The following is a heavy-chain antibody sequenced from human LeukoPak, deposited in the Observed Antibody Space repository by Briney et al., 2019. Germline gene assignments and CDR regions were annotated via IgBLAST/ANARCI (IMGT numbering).Heavy chain of an antibody. J-gene: IGHJ4*02. V-gene: IGHV3-23*01. Sequence: GGSLRLSCAASGFTFSSYGMSWVRQAPGKGLEWVSAISGSGGSTYYADSVKGRFTISRDNSKNTLYLQMNSLRAEDTAVYYCASLKGGDSSGYALDYWGQGTLVTVSS. CDR2: ISGSGGST. CDR3: ASLKGGDSSGYALDY. D-gene: IGHD3-22*01. CDR1: GFTFSSYG.